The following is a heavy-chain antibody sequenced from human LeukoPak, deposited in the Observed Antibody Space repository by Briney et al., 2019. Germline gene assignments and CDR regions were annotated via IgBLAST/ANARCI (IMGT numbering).Heavy chain of an antibody. V-gene: IGHV1-2*02. D-gene: IGHD3-16*01. CDR1: GYTFTGYY. CDR3: ARVGGRYDAWDI. Sequence: GASVKVACKASGYTFTGYYTHWVREAPGQRLEWMGWIDPNTGGTNYAQKFQGRVSITRDTSIITAYMELSRRTSDDMAMYDCARVGGRYDAWDIWGQGTMVTVSS. J-gene: IGHJ3*02. CDR2: IDPNTGGT.